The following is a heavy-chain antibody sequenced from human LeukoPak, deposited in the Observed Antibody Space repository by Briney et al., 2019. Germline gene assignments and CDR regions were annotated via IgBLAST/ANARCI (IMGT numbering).Heavy chain of an antibody. Sequence: GGSLRLSCAASGFTFSSYGMHWVRQAPGKGLEWVAFIRYDGSNKYYADSVKGRFTISRDNSKNTLYLQMNSLRAEDTAVYYCAKDRGYYYGSGPRLDYWGRGTLVTVSS. CDR1: GFTFSSYG. CDR2: IRYDGSNK. CDR3: AKDRGYYYGSGPRLDY. V-gene: IGHV3-30*02. D-gene: IGHD3-10*01. J-gene: IGHJ4*02.